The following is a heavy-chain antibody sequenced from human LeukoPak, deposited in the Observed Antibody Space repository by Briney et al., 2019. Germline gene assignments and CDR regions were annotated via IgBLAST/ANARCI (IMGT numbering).Heavy chain of an antibody. CDR3: AKRIGGVNSFDH. J-gene: IGHJ4*02. D-gene: IGHD3-16*01. V-gene: IGHV3-23*01. CDR2: ISGSTGST. Sequence: SGGSLRLSCAASGFTFSNYAMNWVRQAPGKGLEWVSLISGSTGSTYYADSVKGRFIISRDNSKNTLYLQMNSLRAEDTAVYYCAKRIGGVNSFDHWGQGTLVTVSS. CDR1: GFTFSNYA.